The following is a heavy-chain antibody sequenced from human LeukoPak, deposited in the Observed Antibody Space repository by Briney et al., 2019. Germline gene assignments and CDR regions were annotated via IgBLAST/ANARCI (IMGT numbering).Heavy chain of an antibody. CDR2: ISSSSSTI. J-gene: IGHJ4*02. V-gene: IGHV3-48*04. Sequence: GGSLRLSCAASGFTFSSYSMNWVRQAPGKGLEWVSYISSSSSTICYADSVKGRFTISRDNAKNSLYLQMNSLRAEDTAVYYCAREGYQLLSRQYYFDYWGQGTLVTVSS. CDR3: AREGYQLLSRQYYFDY. CDR1: GFTFSSYS. D-gene: IGHD2-2*01.